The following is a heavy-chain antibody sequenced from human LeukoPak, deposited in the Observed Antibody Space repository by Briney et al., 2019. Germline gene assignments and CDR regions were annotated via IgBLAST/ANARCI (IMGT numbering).Heavy chain of an antibody. J-gene: IGHJ4*02. CDR3: ARSSGSSGTTSYLDH. CDR1: GGSISTSSYY. D-gene: IGHD1-7*01. V-gene: IGHV4-39*06. Sequence: SETLSLTCTLSGGSISTSSYYWGWVCQPPGKGLEWLGTIYYTGSTSYNPSRTIRLTITLYTSNNQFAIKLSAGSAADTAVYYCARSSGSSGTTSYLDHWGQGTLVTVSS. CDR2: IYYTGST.